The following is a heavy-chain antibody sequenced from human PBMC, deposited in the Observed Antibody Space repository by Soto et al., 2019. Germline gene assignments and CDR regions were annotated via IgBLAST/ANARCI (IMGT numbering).Heavy chain of an antibody. Sequence: ASVKVSCKASGYTFTSHYIHWVRQAPGQGLEWMGIINPTGGSTNYAQKFQGRVTLTRDTSTSTVYMDLSSLRSEDTAVYYCARMEDTARNPDWFDPWGQGTLVTVSS. D-gene: IGHD5-18*01. CDR2: INPTGGST. J-gene: IGHJ5*02. CDR3: ARMEDTARNPDWFDP. V-gene: IGHV1-46*01. CDR1: GYTFTSHY.